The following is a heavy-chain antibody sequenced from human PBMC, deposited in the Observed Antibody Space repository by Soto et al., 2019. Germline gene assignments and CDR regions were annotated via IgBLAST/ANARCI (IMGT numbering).Heavy chain of an antibody. D-gene: IGHD4-17*01. CDR2: IYYSGST. J-gene: IGHJ3*02. CDR3: ARQSLTETTVVTRSAAFDI. V-gene: IGHV4-39*01. Sequence: SETLSLTCTVSGGSISSSSYYWGWIRQPPGKGLEWIGSIYYSGSTYYNPSLKSRVTISVDTSKNQFSLKLSSVTAADTAVYYCARQSLTETTVVTRSAAFDIWGQGTMVTVSS. CDR1: GGSISSSSYY.